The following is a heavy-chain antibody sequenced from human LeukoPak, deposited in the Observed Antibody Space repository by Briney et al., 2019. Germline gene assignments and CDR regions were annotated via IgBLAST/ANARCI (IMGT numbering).Heavy chain of an antibody. V-gene: IGHV1-18*01. D-gene: IGHD3-16*01. CDR2: TSAYNGNT. CDR1: GYTFTSYG. Sequence: ASVKVSCKASGYTFTSYGISWVRQAPGQGLEWMGWTSAYNGNTNYAQKLQGRVTMTTVTSTSTAYMELRSLRSDDTAVYYCARVDSIRGGFDPWGQGTLVTVSS. J-gene: IGHJ5*02. CDR3: ARVDSIRGGFDP.